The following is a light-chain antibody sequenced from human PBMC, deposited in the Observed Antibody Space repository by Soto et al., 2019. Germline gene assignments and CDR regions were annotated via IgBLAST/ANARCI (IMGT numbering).Light chain of an antibody. J-gene: IGLJ2*01. Sequence: QSVLTQPPSASGTPGQRVTISCSGSSSNIGTNAVNWYQHLPGTAPKLLIYTNDRRPSGVPDRFSGSKSDTSASLAISGLQSEDEADYSCATWDDNLNGVIFGGVTKLTVL. CDR1: SSNIGTNA. V-gene: IGLV1-44*01. CDR3: ATWDDNLNGVI. CDR2: TND.